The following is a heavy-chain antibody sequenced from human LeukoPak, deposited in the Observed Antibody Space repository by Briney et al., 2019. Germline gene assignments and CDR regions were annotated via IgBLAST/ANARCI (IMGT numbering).Heavy chain of an antibody. CDR1: GGSITSSLSY. V-gene: IGHV4-39*01. CDR2: IYYSGST. J-gene: IGHJ4*02. D-gene: IGHD6-13*01. CDR3: ARGLMMAVAGRGEFHY. Sequence: SETLSLTCSVSGGSITSSLSYWGWIRQPPGKGLEWIGSIYYSGSTYYSPSLKSRVTISVDTSKNQFSLKLSSVTAADTAVYYCARGLMMAVAGRGEFHYWGQGTLVTVSS.